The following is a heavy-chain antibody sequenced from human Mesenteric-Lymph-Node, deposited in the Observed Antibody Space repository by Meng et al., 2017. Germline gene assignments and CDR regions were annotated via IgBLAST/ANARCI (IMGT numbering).Heavy chain of an antibody. CDR3: ARDFSFRVRGVIRYYYGMDV. V-gene: IGHV3-13*01. D-gene: IGHD3-10*01. J-gene: IGHJ6*02. Sequence: GESLKISCAASGFTFSSYDMHWVRQATGKGLEWVSAIGTAGDTYYPGSVKGRFTISRDNAKNSLYLQMNSLRAEDTAVYYCARDFSFRVRGVIRYYYGMDVWGQGTTVTVSS. CDR1: GFTFSSYD. CDR2: IGTAGDT.